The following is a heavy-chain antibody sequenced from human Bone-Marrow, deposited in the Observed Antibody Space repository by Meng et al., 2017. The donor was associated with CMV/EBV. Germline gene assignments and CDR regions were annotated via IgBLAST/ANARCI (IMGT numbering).Heavy chain of an antibody. CDR3: ARGAHCGGDCS. CDR1: GFTFSSYW. J-gene: IGHJ4*02. Sequence: GESLKISCAASGFTFSSYWMTWVRQAPGKGLEWVANIKQDGSEKYYVDSVKGRFTISRDNAKNSLYLQMNILRAEGTAVYYCARGAHCGGDCSWGQGTRVTGS. CDR2: IKQDGSEK. D-gene: IGHD2-21*01. V-gene: IGHV3-7*01.